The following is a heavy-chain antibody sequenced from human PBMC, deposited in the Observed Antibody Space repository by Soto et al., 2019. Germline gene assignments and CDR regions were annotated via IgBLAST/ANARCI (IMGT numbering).Heavy chain of an antibody. V-gene: IGHV3-53*04. CDR2: IYSGGST. J-gene: IGHJ6*03. Sequence: EVQLVESGGGLVQPGGSLRLSCAASGFTVSSNYMSWVRQAPGKGLEWVSVIYSGGSTYYADSVKGRFTISRHNSKNTLYLQMNSLRAEDTAVYYCAYGSGEYYSYSMDVWGKGTTVTVSS. D-gene: IGHD3-10*01. CDR1: GFTVSSNY. CDR3: AYGSGEYYSYSMDV.